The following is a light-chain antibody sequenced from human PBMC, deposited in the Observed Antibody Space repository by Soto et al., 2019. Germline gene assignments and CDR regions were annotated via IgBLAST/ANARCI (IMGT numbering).Light chain of an antibody. CDR2: GNN. CDR1: SSNIGAGYD. CDR3: QSYDSSLRVV. V-gene: IGLV1-40*01. Sequence: QSVLTQPPSVSGAPGQRVTVPCTGSSSNIGAGYDVYWYLQLPGTAPKLLIYGNNNRPSGVPDRFSVSKSGTSASLAITGLQAEDEADYYCQSYDSSLRVVFGGGTKVTVL. J-gene: IGLJ3*02.